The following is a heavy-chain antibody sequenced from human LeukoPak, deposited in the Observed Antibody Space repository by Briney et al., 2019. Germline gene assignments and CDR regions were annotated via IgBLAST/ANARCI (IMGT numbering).Heavy chain of an antibody. J-gene: IGHJ6*04. CDR2: IYTSGST. D-gene: IGHD3-10*01. CDR3: ARDPSVGRGVHGDV. V-gene: IGHV4-4*07. Sequence: SETLSLTCTVSGGSISSYYCSWIRQPAGKGLEWIGRIYTSGSTNYNPSLKSRVTMSVDTSKNQFSLKLSSVTAADTAVYYCARDPSVGRGVHGDVWGKGTTVTVSS. CDR1: GGSISSYY.